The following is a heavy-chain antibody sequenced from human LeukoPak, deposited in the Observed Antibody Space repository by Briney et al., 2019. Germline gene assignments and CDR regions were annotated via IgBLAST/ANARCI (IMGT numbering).Heavy chain of an antibody. CDR2: ISYDGSNK. V-gene: IGHV3-30*04. D-gene: IGHD6-19*01. CDR3: ARDSIAVADSYYYYGMDV. J-gene: IGHJ6*02. Sequence: GGSLRLSCAASGFTFSSYAMHWVRQAPGKGLEWVAVISYDGSNKYYADSVKGRFNISRDNSKNTLYLQMDSLRAEDTAVYYCARDSIAVADSYYYYGMDVWGQGTTVTVSS. CDR1: GFTFSSYA.